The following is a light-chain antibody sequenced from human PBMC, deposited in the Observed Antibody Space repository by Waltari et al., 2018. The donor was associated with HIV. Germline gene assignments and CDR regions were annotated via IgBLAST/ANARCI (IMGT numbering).Light chain of an antibody. V-gene: IGLV1-51*02. J-gene: IGLJ3*02. CDR2: ENA. CDR3: GTWDSSLTTGRV. CDR1: RSNIGNNY. Sequence: QSVLTQPPSVSAAPGQKVTISCSGRRSNIGNNYVSWYQQPPGTAPRLLIYENAKRPSGIPDRFSGSKSGTSATLSITGLQTGDEADYYCGTWDSSLTTGRVLGGGTKLTIL.